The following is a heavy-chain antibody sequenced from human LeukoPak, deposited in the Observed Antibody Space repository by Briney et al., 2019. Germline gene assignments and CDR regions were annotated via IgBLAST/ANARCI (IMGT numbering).Heavy chain of an antibody. CDR3: ARFGRFGESLPFDY. D-gene: IGHD3-10*01. CDR2: ISSSGSTI. V-gene: IGHV3-48*03. Sequence: GGSLRLSCAASGFTFSSYEMNWVRQAPGKGLEWVSYISSSGSTIYYADSVKGRFTISRDNAKNSLYLQMNSLRAEDTAVYYCARFGRFGESLPFDYWGQGTLVTVSS. CDR1: GFTFSSYE. J-gene: IGHJ4*02.